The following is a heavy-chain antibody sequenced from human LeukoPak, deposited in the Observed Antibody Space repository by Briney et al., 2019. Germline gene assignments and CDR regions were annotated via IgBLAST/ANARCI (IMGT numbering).Heavy chain of an antibody. CDR3: AKSRDYYDSSGQNYYFDY. D-gene: IGHD3-22*01. Sequence: GGSLRLSCAASGFTVSSNYMSWVRQAPGKGLEWVAVISYDGSNKFYADSVKGRFTISRDNSKNTLYLQMNSLRAEDTAVYYCAKSRDYYDSSGQNYYFDYWGQGTLVTVSS. CDR2: ISYDGSNK. V-gene: IGHV3-30*18. J-gene: IGHJ4*02. CDR1: GFTVSSNY.